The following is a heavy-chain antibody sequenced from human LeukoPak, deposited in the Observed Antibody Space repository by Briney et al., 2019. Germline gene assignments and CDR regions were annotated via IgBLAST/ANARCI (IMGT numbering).Heavy chain of an antibody. Sequence: ASVKVSCKASGYTFTGYYMHWVRQAPGQGLEWMGRINPNSGGTNYAQKFQGRVTMTRDTSISTAYMELSRLRSDDTAVYYCARFHSAYDFEGFDYWGQGTLVTVSS. V-gene: IGHV1-2*06. CDR1: GYTFTGYY. J-gene: IGHJ4*02. CDR3: ARFHSAYDFEGFDY. CDR2: INPNSGGT. D-gene: IGHD5-12*01.